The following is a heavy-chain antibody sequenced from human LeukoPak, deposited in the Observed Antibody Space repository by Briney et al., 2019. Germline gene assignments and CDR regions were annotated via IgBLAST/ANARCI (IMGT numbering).Heavy chain of an antibody. Sequence: GGSLRLSCAASGFTFSSYGMHWVRQAPGKGLEWVAFIRYDGSNKYYADSVKGRFTISRDNAKNSLYLQMNSLRAEDTAVYYCARDIGAVAGNEGNWFDPWGQGTLVTVSS. CDR3: ARDIGAVAGNEGNWFDP. J-gene: IGHJ5*02. V-gene: IGHV3-30*02. CDR1: GFTFSSYG. CDR2: IRYDGSNK. D-gene: IGHD6-19*01.